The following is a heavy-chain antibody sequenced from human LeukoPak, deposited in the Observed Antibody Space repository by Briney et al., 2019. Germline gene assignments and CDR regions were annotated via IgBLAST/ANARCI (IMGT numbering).Heavy chain of an antibody. CDR1: GYTFTGYY. Sequence: ASVKVSCKASGYTFTGYYMHWVRQAPGQGLEWMGWINPNSGGTNYAQKFQGRVTMTRDTSISTAYMELSRLRSDDTAVYYCARDATMVRGVITDYWAREPWSPSPQ. V-gene: IGHV1-2*02. CDR3: ARDATMVRGVITDY. CDR2: INPNSGGT. D-gene: IGHD3-10*01. J-gene: IGHJ4*02.